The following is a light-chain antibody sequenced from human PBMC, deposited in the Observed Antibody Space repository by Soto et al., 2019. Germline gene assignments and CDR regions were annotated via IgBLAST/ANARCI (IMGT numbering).Light chain of an antibody. CDR2: EVS. CDR3: SSYTSSSTRAV. V-gene: IGLV2-14*01. Sequence: QSALTQPASVSGSPGQSITISCTGTSSDVGDYNYVSWYQQHPGKAPKLMIYEVSNRPSGVSNRFSGSKSGNTASLTISGLQAEDEADYYCSSYTSSSTRAVFGGGTPADRP. J-gene: IGLJ7*01. CDR1: SSDVGDYNY.